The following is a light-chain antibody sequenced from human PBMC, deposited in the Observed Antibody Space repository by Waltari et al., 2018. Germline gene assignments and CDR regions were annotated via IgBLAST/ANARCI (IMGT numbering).Light chain of an antibody. V-gene: IGLV2-14*01. Sequence: QSALTQPASVSGSPGQSITISCTGTSSDVGGYNYFSWYQQHPGKAPKLMIYDVSNRPSGVSNRFSGSKSGNTASLTISGLQPEDEADYYCSSYTSSTIYVFGTGTKVTVL. CDR3: SSYTSSTIYV. CDR1: SSDVGGYNY. CDR2: DVS. J-gene: IGLJ1*01.